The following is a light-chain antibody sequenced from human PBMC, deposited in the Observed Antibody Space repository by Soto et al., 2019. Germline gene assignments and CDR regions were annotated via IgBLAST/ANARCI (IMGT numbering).Light chain of an antibody. CDR1: RGINDY. Sequence: DIQMTQSPSSLSASVGDRVTITCRASRGINDYLAWYQQRPGKVPQVLIYGASTLHSGVPSRFSGRRSGTDFTLTISSLQPEDVGIYYCQKYNTAPWTFGQGTKVEIK. J-gene: IGKJ1*01. V-gene: IGKV1-27*01. CDR3: QKYNTAPWT. CDR2: GAS.